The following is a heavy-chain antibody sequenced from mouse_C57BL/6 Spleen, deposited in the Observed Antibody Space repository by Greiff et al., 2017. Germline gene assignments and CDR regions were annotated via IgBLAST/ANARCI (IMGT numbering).Heavy chain of an antibody. Sequence: QVQLQQPGAELVMPGASVKLSCKASGYTFTSYWMHWVKQRPGQGLEWIGEIDPSDSYTNYNQKFKGKSTLTVDKSSSTAYMQLSSLTSEDSAVYYCARGVRDWYFDVWGTGTTGTVSS. V-gene: IGHV1-69*01. J-gene: IGHJ1*03. CDR3: ARGVRDWYFDV. D-gene: IGHD2-13*01. CDR1: GYTFTSYW. CDR2: IDPSDSYT.